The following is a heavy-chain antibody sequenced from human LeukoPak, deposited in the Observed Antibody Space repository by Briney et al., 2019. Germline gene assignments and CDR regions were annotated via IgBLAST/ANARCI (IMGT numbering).Heavy chain of an antibody. D-gene: IGHD3-3*01. CDR1: GFTVSSNY. V-gene: IGHV3-11*04. CDR2: IRSSGNTI. J-gene: IGHJ3*02. Sequence: GGSLRLSCAASGFTVSSNYMSWVRQAPGKGLEWVSYIRSSGNTIYYADSVKGRFTISRDNAKNSLYLQMNSLRAEDTAVYYCARGAWSGSYLGAFDIWGQGTMVTVSS. CDR3: ARGAWSGSYLGAFDI.